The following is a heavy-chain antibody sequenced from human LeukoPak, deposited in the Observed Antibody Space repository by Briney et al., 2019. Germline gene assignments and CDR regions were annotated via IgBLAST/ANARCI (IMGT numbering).Heavy chain of an antibody. D-gene: IGHD1-26*01. V-gene: IGHV3-66*01. Sequence: GSLRLSCAASGFTFSSYWMSWVRQAPGKGLEWVSVIYSGRGTNYADSVKGRFTISRDNSKNTLYLQMNSLRAEDTAVYYCAAQWDGGTGAFDIWGQGTMVTVSS. CDR1: GFTFSSYW. CDR2: IYSGRGT. CDR3: AAQWDGGTGAFDI. J-gene: IGHJ3*02.